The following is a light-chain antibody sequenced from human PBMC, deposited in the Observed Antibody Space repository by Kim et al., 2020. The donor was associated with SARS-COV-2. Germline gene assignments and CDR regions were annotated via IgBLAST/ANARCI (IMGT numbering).Light chain of an antibody. CDR2: GAS. CDR1: QSVSSN. J-gene: IGKJ4*01. Sequence: EIVMTQSPATLSVSPGESATLSCRTSQSVSSNLAWYQHKVGQAPRLLIYGASTRATGIPARFSGSGSGTEFTLTISSLQSEDFAVYYCQQYNNWPPVTFGGGTKVDIK. CDR3: QQYNNWPPVT. V-gene: IGKV3-15*01.